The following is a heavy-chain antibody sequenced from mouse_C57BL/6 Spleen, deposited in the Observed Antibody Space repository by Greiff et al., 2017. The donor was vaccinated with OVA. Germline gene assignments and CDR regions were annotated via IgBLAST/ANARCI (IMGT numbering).Heavy chain of an antibody. Sequence: VQLQESGAELVRPGTSVKVSCKASGYAFTNYLIEWVKQRPGQGLEWIGVINPGSGGTNYNEKFKGKATLTADKYSSTAYMQRSSLTSEDSAVYFCAREGTLYYAMDYWGQGTSVTVSS. CDR1: GYAFTNYL. J-gene: IGHJ4*01. CDR2: INPGSGGT. CDR3: AREGTLYYAMDY. V-gene: IGHV1-54*01.